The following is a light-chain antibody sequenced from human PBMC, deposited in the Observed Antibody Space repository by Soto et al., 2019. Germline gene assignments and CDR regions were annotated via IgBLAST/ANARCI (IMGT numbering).Light chain of an antibody. V-gene: IGKV3-11*01. CDR3: QQRSDWPPLT. Sequence: EIVLTQSPATLSLSPGERATLSCRASQSVSNYLAWYQQKPGQAPRLLIYDASNRATGIPARFSGSGSGTDFPLTISSLEPEDVAVYYRQQRSDWPPLTFGGGTKVEIK. CDR1: QSVSNY. J-gene: IGKJ4*01. CDR2: DAS.